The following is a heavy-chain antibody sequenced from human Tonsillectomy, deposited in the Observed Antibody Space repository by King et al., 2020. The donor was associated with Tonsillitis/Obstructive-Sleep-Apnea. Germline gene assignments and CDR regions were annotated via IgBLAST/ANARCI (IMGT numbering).Heavy chain of an antibody. V-gene: IGHV3-30*18. J-gene: IGHJ4*02. D-gene: IGHD2-2*01. CDR2: ISYDGSNK. Sequence: VQLVESGGGVVQPGRSLRLSCGASGFPFSSYARHWVRQAPGKGLEWVALISYDGSNKYYADSVKGRFTLSRDNSKNTLYLQLNSLRAEDTAVYYCAKDLISYCSSTSCYSYFDYWGQGTLVTVSS. CDR1: GFPFSSYA. CDR3: AKDLISYCSSTSCYSYFDY.